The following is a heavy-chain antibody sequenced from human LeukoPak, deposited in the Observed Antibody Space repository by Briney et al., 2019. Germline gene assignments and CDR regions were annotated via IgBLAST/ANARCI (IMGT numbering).Heavy chain of an antibody. CDR1: GFTFSSYA. CDR2: ISSSGSTI. V-gene: IGHV3-48*03. CDR3: ARESAYCSSTSCPDAFDI. D-gene: IGHD2-2*01. J-gene: IGHJ3*02. Sequence: PGGSLRLSCSASGFTFSSYAMHWVRQAPGKGLEWVSYISSSGSTIYYADSVKGRFTISRDNAKDSLYLQMNSLRAEDTAVYYCARESAYCSSTSCPDAFDIWGQGTMVTVSS.